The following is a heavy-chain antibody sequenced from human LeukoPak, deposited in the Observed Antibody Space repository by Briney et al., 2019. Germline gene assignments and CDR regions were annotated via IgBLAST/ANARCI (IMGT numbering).Heavy chain of an antibody. CDR2: IYYSGST. Sequence: PSETLSLTCTVSGGSISSYYCSWVRQPPGGGLEWSGYIYYSGSTNYNPSLKSRVTISVDTSKNQFSLKLSSVTAADTAVYYCARGHSSGWYQPTIHYWGQGTLLTVSS. J-gene: IGHJ4*02. CDR3: ARGHSSGWYQPTIHY. V-gene: IGHV4-59*01. CDR1: GGSISSYY. D-gene: IGHD6-19*01.